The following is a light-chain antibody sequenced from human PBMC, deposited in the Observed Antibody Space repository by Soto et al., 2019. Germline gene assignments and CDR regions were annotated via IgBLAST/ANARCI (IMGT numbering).Light chain of an antibody. CDR3: QQSYSLPFT. Sequence: DLQMTQSPASLSACVGDRVTISCRASQLINIYTNWYQQKPGKAPKLLMSAASRLESGVPSRFSGRGSGTDFALTIISLHPEDFATDYCQQSYSLPFTFGPGTKVDFK. J-gene: IGKJ3*01. V-gene: IGKV1-39*01. CDR2: AAS. CDR1: QLINIY.